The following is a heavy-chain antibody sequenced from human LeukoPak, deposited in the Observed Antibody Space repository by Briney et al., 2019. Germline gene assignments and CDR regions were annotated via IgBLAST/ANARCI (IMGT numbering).Heavy chain of an antibody. V-gene: IGHV1-18*01. D-gene: IGHD5-24*01. J-gene: IGHJ6*03. CDR3: ARNRDGYNSYYYYYYMDV. Sequence: ASVKVSCKTSGYTFTDYDITWVRQAPGQGLEWMGWISAYNGNTNYAQKLQGRVTMTTDTSTSTAYMELRSLRSDDTAVYYCARNRDGYNSYYYYYYMDVWGKGTTVTISS. CDR2: ISAYNGNT. CDR1: GYTFTDYD.